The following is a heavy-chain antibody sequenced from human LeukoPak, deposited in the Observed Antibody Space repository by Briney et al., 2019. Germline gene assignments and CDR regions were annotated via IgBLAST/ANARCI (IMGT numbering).Heavy chain of an antibody. J-gene: IGHJ4*02. Sequence: GGSLRLSCAAPGFTFSSYAMSWVRQAPGKGLEWVSSIYPSGDSTFYADSVKGRFTISRDNSKNTLYLQMSSLRTEDTAIYYCAKDVVPDSGWDLDYWGQGTLVTVSS. CDR3: AKDVVPDSGWDLDY. D-gene: IGHD6-19*01. CDR1: GFTFSSYA. V-gene: IGHV3-23*01. CDR2: IYPSGDST.